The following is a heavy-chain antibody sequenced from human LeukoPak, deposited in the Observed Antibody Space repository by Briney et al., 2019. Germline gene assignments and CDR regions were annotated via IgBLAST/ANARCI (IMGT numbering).Heavy chain of an antibody. V-gene: IGHV3-30*02. D-gene: IGHD1-14*01. Sequence: PGGSLRLSCAASGFTFTNFAMHWVRQAPGKGLEWVAFIRYDGSNKYYADSVKGRFTISRDNSKNTLYLQMNSLRAEDTAVYYCAKVRITLYWGQGTLVTVSS. CDR2: IRYDGSNK. J-gene: IGHJ4*02. CDR3: AKVRITLY. CDR1: GFTFTNFA.